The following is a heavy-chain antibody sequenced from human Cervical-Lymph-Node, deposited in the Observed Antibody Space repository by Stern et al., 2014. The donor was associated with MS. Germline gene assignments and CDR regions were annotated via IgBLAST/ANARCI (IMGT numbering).Heavy chain of an antibody. V-gene: IGHV3-15*01. Sequence: EVQLVESGGGLVKPGGSVRLSWAASGFIFSKAWMTWVRQAPGKGLEWVGRIKPKTDGGTTNYSKHVQGRLTMSNDDSKNTLFLHMSSLKTEDTAIYSCTTDEVANFAHWGQGTLVTVSS. CDR1: GFIFSKAW. CDR3: TTDEVANFAH. CDR2: IKPKTDGGTT. J-gene: IGHJ5*02.